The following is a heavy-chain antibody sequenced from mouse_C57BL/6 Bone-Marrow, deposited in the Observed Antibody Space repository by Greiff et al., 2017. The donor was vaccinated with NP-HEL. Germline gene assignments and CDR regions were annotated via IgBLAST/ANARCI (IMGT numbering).Heavy chain of an antibody. D-gene: IGHD2-4*01. CDR2: IDPENGDT. Sequence: VQLQQSGAELVRPGASVKLSCTASGFNIKDDYMHWVKQRPEQGLEWIGWIDPENGDTEYASKFQGKATITADTSSNTAYLQLSSLTSEDTAVYYCTTDDYGYAMDYWGQGTSVTVSS. CDR3: TTDDYGYAMDY. J-gene: IGHJ4*01. CDR1: GFNIKDDY. V-gene: IGHV14-4*01.